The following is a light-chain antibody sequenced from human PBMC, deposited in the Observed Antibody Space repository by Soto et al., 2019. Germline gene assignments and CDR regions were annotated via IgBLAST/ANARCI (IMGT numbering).Light chain of an antibody. Sequence: QSALTQPPSAAGSPRQSVTIYCTGTSSDVGAYSYVSWYQQHPGKAPKLKMDEVSKRPSGVPDRFSGSKSGNTASLTVSALQAEDEADYYRSSYAGSNNFVVFGGGTKLTAL. CDR3: SSYAGSNNFVV. V-gene: IGLV2-8*01. J-gene: IGLJ2*01. CDR1: SSDVGAYSY. CDR2: EVS.